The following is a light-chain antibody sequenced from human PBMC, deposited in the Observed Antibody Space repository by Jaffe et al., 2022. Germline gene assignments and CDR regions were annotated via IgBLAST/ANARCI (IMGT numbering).Light chain of an antibody. V-gene: IGKV1-5*03. CDR3: QQYSSYEWT. CDR2: KAS. J-gene: IGKJ1*01. Sequence: DIQMTQSPSTLSASVGDRVTITCRASQSISTWLAWFQQKPGKAPKLLMYKASSLESGVPSRFSGSGSGTEFTLTISSLQPDDFATYYCQQYSSYEWTFGQGTKVEIK. CDR1: QSISTW.